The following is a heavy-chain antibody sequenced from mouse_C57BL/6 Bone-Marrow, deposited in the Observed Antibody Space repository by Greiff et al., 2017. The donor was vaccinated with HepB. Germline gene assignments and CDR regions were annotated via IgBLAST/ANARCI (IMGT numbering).Heavy chain of an antibody. CDR3: ARRGNWYFDV. V-gene: IGHV1-52*01. J-gene: IGHJ1*03. CDR2: IDPSDSET. CDR1: GYTFTSYW. Sequence: QVQLQQPGAELVRPGSSVKLSCKASGYTFTSYWMHWVKQRPIQGLEWIGNIDPSDSETHYNQKFKYKATLTVDKSSSTAYMQLSSLTSEDSAVYYCARRGNWYFDVWGTGTTVTVSS.